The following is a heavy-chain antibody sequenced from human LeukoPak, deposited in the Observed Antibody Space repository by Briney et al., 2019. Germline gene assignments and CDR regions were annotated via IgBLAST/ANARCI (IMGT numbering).Heavy chain of an antibody. D-gene: IGHD2-15*01. J-gene: IGHJ4*02. V-gene: IGHV4-59*01. CDR1: GGSISSYY. CDR3: ARGWSGDYVEY. CDR2: IYYSGST. Sequence: SETLSLTCTVSGGSISSYYWSWIRQPPGKGLEWIGYIYYSGSTNYNPSLKSRVTISVDTSKNQFFLKLSSVTAADTAVYYCARGWSGDYVEYWGQGTLVTVSS.